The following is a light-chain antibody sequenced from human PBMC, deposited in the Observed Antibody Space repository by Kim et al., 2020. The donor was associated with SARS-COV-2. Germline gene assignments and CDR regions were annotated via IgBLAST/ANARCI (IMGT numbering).Light chain of an antibody. V-gene: IGLV3-1*01. Sequence: VSPEQTASITCSGDKLGDKYACWYQQKPGQSPVLVIYQDNKRPSGIPERFSGSNSGNTATLTISGTQAMDEADYYCQAWDSSTVVFGGGTQLTVL. CDR2: QDN. J-gene: IGLJ2*01. CDR3: QAWDSSTVV. CDR1: KLGDKY.